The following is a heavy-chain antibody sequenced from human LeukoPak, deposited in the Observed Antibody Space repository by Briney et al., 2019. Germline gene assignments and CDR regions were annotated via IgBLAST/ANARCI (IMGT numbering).Heavy chain of an antibody. CDR2: IHYDGSNN. CDR3: AKDHGSSDWYYFDY. Sequence: GGSLRLSCAASGFAFSSYGMHWVRQAPGKGLEWVAFIHYDGSNNYYADSVKGRFTISRDNSKNTLYLQMNTLRADDTAVYYCAKDHGSSDWYYFDYWGQGTLVTVSS. CDR1: GFAFSSYG. V-gene: IGHV3-30*02. J-gene: IGHJ4*02. D-gene: IGHD6-13*01.